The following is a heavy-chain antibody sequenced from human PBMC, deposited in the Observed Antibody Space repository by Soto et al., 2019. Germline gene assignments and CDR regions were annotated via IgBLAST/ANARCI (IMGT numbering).Heavy chain of an antibody. V-gene: IGHV3-15*01. Sequence: EVPLVESGGGLVKPGGSLTLSCAASGFTFRNAWMNWVRQAQGEGLEWVGRIKGKADQETTDYAATVEGRFTISRDDSKNILYLQMSSLKTEDTGVYYCIKDLKAWSGYLEGLGYWGQGTLVTVSS. CDR3: IKDLKAWSGYLEGLGY. J-gene: IGHJ4*02. D-gene: IGHD3-3*01. CDR2: IKGKADQETT. CDR1: GFTFRNAW.